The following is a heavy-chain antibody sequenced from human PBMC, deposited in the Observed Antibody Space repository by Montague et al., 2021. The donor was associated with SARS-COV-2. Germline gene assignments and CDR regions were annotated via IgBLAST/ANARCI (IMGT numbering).Heavy chain of an antibody. D-gene: IGHD1-26*01. J-gene: IGHJ3*02. CDR2: IYSGGDT. CDR3: ARGGVGATWAFDI. V-gene: IGHV3-53*01. Sequence: SLRLSCAASGFTVNSNYMSWVRQAPGKGLEWAALIYSGGDTTYAVSVRDRFTISRDNSKNTLYLQMNSLRVEDTAVFYCARGGVGATWAFDIWGQGTMVTVSS. CDR1: GFTVNSNY.